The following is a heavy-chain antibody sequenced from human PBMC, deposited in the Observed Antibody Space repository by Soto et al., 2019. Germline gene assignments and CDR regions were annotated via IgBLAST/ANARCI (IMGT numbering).Heavy chain of an antibody. CDR1: GFTFSSYA. V-gene: IGHV3-23*01. Sequence: GGSLRLSCAAAGFTFSSYAMSWVRQAPGKGLEWVSGISGSGDSTYYADSVKGRFTISRDNSKNTLYLQMNSLRAEDTAVYYCARDRYSSSSPPFIIDYWGQGTLVTVSS. CDR3: ARDRYSSSSPPFIIDY. J-gene: IGHJ4*02. CDR2: ISGSGDST. D-gene: IGHD6-6*01.